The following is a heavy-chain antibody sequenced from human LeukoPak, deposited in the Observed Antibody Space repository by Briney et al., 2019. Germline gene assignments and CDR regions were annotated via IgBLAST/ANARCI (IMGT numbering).Heavy chain of an antibody. V-gene: IGHV3-7*01. CDR1: GFTFSSYW. CDR3: ARDDEYCSSTSGYPNTGSDP. J-gene: IGHJ5*02. Sequence: GGSLRLSCAASGFTFSSYWMSWVRQAPGKGLEWVANIKQDGSEKYYVDSVKGRFTISRDNAKNSLYLQMNSLRAEDTAVYYCARDDEYCSSTSGYPNTGSDPWAREPWSPSPQ. D-gene: IGHD2-2*01. CDR2: IKQDGSEK.